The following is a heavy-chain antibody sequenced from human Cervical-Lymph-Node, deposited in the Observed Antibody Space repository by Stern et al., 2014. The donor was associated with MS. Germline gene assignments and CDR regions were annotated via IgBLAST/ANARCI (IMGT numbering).Heavy chain of an antibody. J-gene: IGHJ4*02. Sequence: VQLVESGAEVKKPGSSVKVSCKASGDTFSSYAINWVRQVPGQGLEWMVGITAVFGTTNDAQKFQGRVTITADKSTNTAYMELMTLRSEDTAVYYCARGGGLVGYFDYWGQGTLVSVSS. CDR3: ARGGGLVGYFDY. CDR1: GDTFSSYA. CDR2: ITAVFGTT. V-gene: IGHV1-69*06. D-gene: IGHD1-26*01.